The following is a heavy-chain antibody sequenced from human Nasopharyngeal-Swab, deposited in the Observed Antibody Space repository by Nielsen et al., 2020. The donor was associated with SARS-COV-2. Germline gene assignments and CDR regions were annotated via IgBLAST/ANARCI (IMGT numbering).Heavy chain of an antibody. CDR1: GFPFDDYG. CDR2: INWNGAST. CDR3: VKDRGVTGGYQNWFDS. J-gene: IGHJ5*01. V-gene: IGHV3-20*03. Sequence: ESLKISYVASGFPFDDYGMSWVRQAPGKGLEWVSGINWNGASTGHADSLKGRFTISRDNAKNSLFLQMNSLRAEDTAFYYCVKDRGVTGGYQNWFDSWGQGTLVTVSS. D-gene: IGHD3-10*01.